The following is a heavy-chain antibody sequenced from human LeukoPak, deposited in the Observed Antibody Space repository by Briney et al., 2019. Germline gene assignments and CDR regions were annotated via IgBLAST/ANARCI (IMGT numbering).Heavy chain of an antibody. D-gene: IGHD6-19*01. CDR1: GYNFISYW. J-gene: IGHJ3*02. CDR3: ASSVAGTYFDAFDI. V-gene: IGHV5-51*01. Sequence: PGESLKISCKGSGYNFISYWIGWVRQKPGKGLEWMGIIYPGDSDTRYSPSFQGQVTISADKSISTAYLQWSSLKASDTAMYYCASSVAGTYFDAFDIWGQGTMVTVSS. CDR2: IYPGDSDT.